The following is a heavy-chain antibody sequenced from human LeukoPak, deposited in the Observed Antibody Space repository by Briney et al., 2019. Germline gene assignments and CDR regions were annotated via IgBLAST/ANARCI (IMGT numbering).Heavy chain of an antibody. CDR1: SSSNYY. Sequence: SSSNYYWGWIRQAPGKGLEWVAIIKQDESEKYYVDSVKGRFTISRDNAKNSLYLQMNSLRGEDTAIYYCARDHEWGGQGTLVTVSS. D-gene: IGHD1-26*01. CDR2: IKQDESEK. J-gene: IGHJ1*01. V-gene: IGHV3-7*01. CDR3: ARDHEW.